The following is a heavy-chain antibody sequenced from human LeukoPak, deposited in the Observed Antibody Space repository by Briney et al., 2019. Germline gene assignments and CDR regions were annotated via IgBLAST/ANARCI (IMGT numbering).Heavy chain of an antibody. V-gene: IGHV4-59*01. J-gene: IGHJ4*02. CDR2: IYYSGST. CDR1: GGSISSYY. D-gene: IGHD3-10*01. CDR3: ARGYYYGSGSYLLDY. Sequence: SETLSLTCTVSGGSISSYYWSWIRRPPGKGLEWIGYIYYSGSTNYNPSLKSRVTISVDTSKNQFSLKLSSVTAADTAVYYCARGYYYGSGSYLLDYWGQGTLVTVSS.